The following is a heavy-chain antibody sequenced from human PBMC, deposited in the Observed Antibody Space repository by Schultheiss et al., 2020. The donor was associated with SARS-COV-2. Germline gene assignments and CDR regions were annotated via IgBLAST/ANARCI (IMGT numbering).Heavy chain of an antibody. D-gene: IGHD5-18*01. CDR3: AKDIGYNYKNYFDY. J-gene: IGHJ4*02. V-gene: IGHV3-9*01. CDR2: ISWNSGSI. Sequence: GGSLRLSCTASGFTFDDYGMHWVRQAPGKGLEWVSGISWNSGSIAYADSVKGRFTISRDNAKNSVYLQMNSLRAEDTAFYYCAKDIGYNYKNYFDYWGQGTLVTVSS. CDR1: GFTFDDYG.